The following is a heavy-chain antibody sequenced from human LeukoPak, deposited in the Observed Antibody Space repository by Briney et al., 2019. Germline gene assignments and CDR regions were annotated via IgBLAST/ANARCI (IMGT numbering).Heavy chain of an antibody. CDR1: GLILRNAW. CDR3: ASIEKGFDRTAFDI. CDR2: IRSEIDGGST. Sequence: PGRSLRLSCGASGLILRNAWMAWVRQAPGKGLEWVGRIRSEIDGGSTDYAAPVKGRFIISRDDSEDMLYLQMNNLRTEDSAVYYCASIEKGFDRTAFDIWGQGTMVTVSS. V-gene: IGHV3-15*01. D-gene: IGHD2-21*01. J-gene: IGHJ3*02.